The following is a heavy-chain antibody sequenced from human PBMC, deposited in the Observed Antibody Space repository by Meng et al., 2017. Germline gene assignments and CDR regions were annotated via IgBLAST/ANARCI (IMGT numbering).Heavy chain of an antibody. CDR1: GGTFSSFA. J-gene: IGHJ5*02. V-gene: IGHV1-69*01. Sequence: QVLSGQSWPELKQDGSPVPVTCKASGGTFSSFAIIWVRHAPGPGLQQMEGIIPIFGPANYEPKFQDRVSITEDEFTRTAYMDLSSLRLAARAVYYSARVRGYSNYGPNWFDPWGQGTLVTVSS. CDR2: IIPIFGPA. CDR3: ARVRGYSNYGPNWFDP. D-gene: IGHD4-11*01.